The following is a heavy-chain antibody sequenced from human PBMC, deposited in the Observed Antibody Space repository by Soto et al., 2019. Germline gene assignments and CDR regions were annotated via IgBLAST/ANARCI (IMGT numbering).Heavy chain of an antibody. CDR3: ASYYGSGSYSDYYYYGMDV. CDR1: GGTFSSYA. J-gene: IGHJ6*02. Sequence: ASVKVSCKASGGTFSSYAISWVRQAPGQGLEWMGGIIPIFGTANYAQKFQGRVTITADESTSTAYMELSSLGSEDTAVYYCASYYGSGSYSDYYYYGMDVWGQGTTVTVSS. V-gene: IGHV1-69*13. CDR2: IIPIFGTA. D-gene: IGHD3-10*01.